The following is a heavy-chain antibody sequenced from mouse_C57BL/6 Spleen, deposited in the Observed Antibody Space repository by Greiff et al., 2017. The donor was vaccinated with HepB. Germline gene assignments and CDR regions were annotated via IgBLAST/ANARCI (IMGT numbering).Heavy chain of an antibody. V-gene: IGHV14-2*01. D-gene: IGHD1-1*01. Sequence: VTLKESGAELVKPGASVKLSCTASGFNIKDYYMHWVKQRTEQGLEWIGRIDPEDGETKYAPKFQGKATITADTSSNTAYLQLSSLTSEDTAVYYCATPITTVVAPFDYWGQGTTLTVSS. CDR1: GFNIKDYY. CDR3: ATPITTVVAPFDY. CDR2: IDPEDGET. J-gene: IGHJ2*01.